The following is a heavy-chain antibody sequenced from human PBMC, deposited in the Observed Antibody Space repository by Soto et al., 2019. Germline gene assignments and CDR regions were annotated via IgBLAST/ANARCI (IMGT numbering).Heavy chain of an antibody. Sequence: GSLRLSCSASGFTFSIYAMHLVLQAPGKGLEYVSAISSNGGSTYYAYSVKGRFTISRDNSKNTLYLQMSSLRAEDTAVYYCVKDVEYYDSSGYTYDAFDIWGQGTMVTVSS. J-gene: IGHJ3*02. CDR1: GFTFSIYA. V-gene: IGHV3-64D*06. CDR2: ISSNGGST. D-gene: IGHD3-22*01. CDR3: VKDVEYYDSSGYTYDAFDI.